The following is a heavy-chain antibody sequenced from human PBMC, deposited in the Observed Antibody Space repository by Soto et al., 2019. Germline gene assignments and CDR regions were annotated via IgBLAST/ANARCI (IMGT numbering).Heavy chain of an antibody. Sequence: GGSLRLSCAASGFTFSSYAMSWVRQAPGKGLEWVSAISGSGGITYYADSVKGRFTISRDNSKNTLYLQMNSLRAEDTAVYYCAKDQDIVVVSAELGLDYWGQETLVTVSS. CDR2: ISGSGGIT. CDR1: GFTFSSYA. D-gene: IGHD2-2*01. J-gene: IGHJ4*02. V-gene: IGHV3-23*01. CDR3: AKDQDIVVVSAELGLDY.